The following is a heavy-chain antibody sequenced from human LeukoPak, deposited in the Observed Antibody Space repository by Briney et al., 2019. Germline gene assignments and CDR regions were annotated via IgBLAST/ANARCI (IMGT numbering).Heavy chain of an antibody. J-gene: IGHJ6*02. CDR1: VYTFTSYG. CDR2: ISAYNGNT. D-gene: IGHD3-16*02. Sequence: ASVKVSCKASVYTFTSYGISWVRQAPGQGLEWMGWISAYNGNTNYAQKLQGRVTMTTDTSTSTAYMELRSLRSDDTAVYYCARGGTMITFGGVIDAHYYYYGMDVWGQGTTVTVSS. V-gene: IGHV1-18*01. CDR3: ARGGTMITFGGVIDAHYYYYGMDV.